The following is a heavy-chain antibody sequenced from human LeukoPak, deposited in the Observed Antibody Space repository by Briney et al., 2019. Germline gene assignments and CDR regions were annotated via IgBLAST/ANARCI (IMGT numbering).Heavy chain of an antibody. V-gene: IGHV1-69*01. Sequence: SVKVSCKASGGTFSSYAISWVRQAPGQGLEWMGGIILIFGTANYAQKFQGRVTITADESTSTAYMELSSLRSEDTAVYYCASYSRVAATVTSSYYYYYGMDVWGQGTTVTVSS. CDR2: IILIFGTA. J-gene: IGHJ6*02. CDR3: ASYSRVAATVTSSYYYYYGMDV. D-gene: IGHD4-17*01. CDR1: GGTFSSYA.